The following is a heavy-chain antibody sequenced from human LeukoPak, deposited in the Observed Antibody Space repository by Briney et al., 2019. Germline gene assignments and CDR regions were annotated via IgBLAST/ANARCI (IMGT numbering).Heavy chain of an antibody. Sequence: PSETLSLTCTDFGGSISSYYWRCIGQPPGKGLEWIGCICYSGSTNYNPSLKSRVTISVDTSKSQFSLKLTSVTAADTAVYYCVTDWNTAGLYVWGQGTTVTVSS. CDR1: GGSISSYY. V-gene: IGHV4-59*01. J-gene: IGHJ6*02. CDR3: VTDWNTAGLYV. CDR2: ICYSGST. D-gene: IGHD1-1*01.